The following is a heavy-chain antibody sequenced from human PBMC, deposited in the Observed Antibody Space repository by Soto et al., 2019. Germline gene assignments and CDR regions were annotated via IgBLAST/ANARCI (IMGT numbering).Heavy chain of an antibody. V-gene: IGHV4-59*08. CDR1: GGSISSYY. Sequence: QVQLQESGPGLVKPSETLSLTCTVSGGSISSYYWSWIRQPPGKGLEWIGYIYYSGSTNYNPSIKSRVTISVDTAKNQFSLKLSSVTAADTAVYYCARRLSDDILTGYYRSDWYFDLWGRGTLVTVSS. J-gene: IGHJ2*01. CDR2: IYYSGST. D-gene: IGHD3-9*01. CDR3: ARRLSDDILTGYYRSDWYFDL.